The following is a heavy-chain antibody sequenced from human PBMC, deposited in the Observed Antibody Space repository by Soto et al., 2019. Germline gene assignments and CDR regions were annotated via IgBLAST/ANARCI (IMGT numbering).Heavy chain of an antibody. J-gene: IGHJ4*02. CDR1: GYTFTSYG. V-gene: IGHV1-18*01. CDR3: AIESSSSGHAY. Sequence: QVQLVQSGAEVKKPGASVKVSCKASGYTFTSYGISWVRQAPGQGLEWMGWISAYNGNTNYAQKLQGRVTMTTDTPTSTADLELRSLPSGDSAVYYCAIESSSSGHAYWGEGTLVTVSS. CDR2: ISAYNGNT. D-gene: IGHD6-13*01.